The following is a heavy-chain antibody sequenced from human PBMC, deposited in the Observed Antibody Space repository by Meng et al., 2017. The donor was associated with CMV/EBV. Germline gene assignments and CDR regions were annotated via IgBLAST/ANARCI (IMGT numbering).Heavy chain of an antibody. Sequence: VHLQESGPGLLKPSQTLSLTCTVSGGSISSGDYYWSWIRQPPGKGLEWIGYIYYSGSTYYNPSLKSRVTISVDTSKNQFSLKLSSVTAADTAVYYCARVTSRVAGAFDYWGQGTLVTVSS. CDR3: ARVTSRVAGAFDY. J-gene: IGHJ4*02. D-gene: IGHD1-14*01. CDR1: GGSISSGDYY. V-gene: IGHV4-30-4*08. CDR2: IYYSGST.